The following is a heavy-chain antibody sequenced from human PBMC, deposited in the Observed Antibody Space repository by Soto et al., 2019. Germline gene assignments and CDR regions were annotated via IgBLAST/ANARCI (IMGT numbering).Heavy chain of an antibody. J-gene: IGHJ4*02. D-gene: IGHD1-26*01. CDR1: GGSISTYY. CDR3: ARHGGSYSFDY. CDR2: NYYSGNG. Sequence: SETLSLTCTVPGGSISTYYWSWIRQPPGKGLEWIGYNYYSGNGNYNPSLKSRVTISVDTSKNQFSLKLSSVTAADTALYYCARHGGSYSFDYWGQGTLVTVSS. V-gene: IGHV4-59*01.